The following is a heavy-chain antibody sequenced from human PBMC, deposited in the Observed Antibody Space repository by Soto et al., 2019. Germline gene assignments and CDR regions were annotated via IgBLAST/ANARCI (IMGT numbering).Heavy chain of an antibody. CDR2: TYWNDDD. Sequence: QITLKESGPTLVKPTQTLTLTCSCSGFSLTSTGLGVGWFRQPPGKALEWLGLTYWNDDDRYRSSLRSRLTITKDTSKNQVVLTMTNMDPEDTATYYCAHRPGGSGWRYYFDYWGQGTLVTVSS. J-gene: IGHJ4*02. CDR1: GFSLTSTGLG. D-gene: IGHD6-19*01. V-gene: IGHV2-5*01. CDR3: AHRPGGSGWRYYFDY.